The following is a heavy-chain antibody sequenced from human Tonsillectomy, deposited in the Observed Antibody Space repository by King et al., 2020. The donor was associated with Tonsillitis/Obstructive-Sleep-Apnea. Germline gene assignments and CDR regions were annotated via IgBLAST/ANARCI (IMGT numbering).Heavy chain of an antibody. CDR2: INHSGIT. Sequence: VQLQQWGAGLLKPSETLSLTCSVYGGSFSGYYWSWIRQPPGKGLEWIGEINHSGITNSNPSLKSRVTISVDTSKNQFSLKLSSVPAADTAVYYCARVFSLTIFGVVTHYYMDVWGKGTTVTVSS. CDR1: GGSFSGYY. V-gene: IGHV4-34*01. CDR3: ARVFSLTIFGVVTHYYMDV. J-gene: IGHJ6*03. D-gene: IGHD3-3*01.